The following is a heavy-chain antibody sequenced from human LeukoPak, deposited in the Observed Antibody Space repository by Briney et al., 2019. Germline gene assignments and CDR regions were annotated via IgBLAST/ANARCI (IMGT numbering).Heavy chain of an antibody. D-gene: IGHD6-19*01. CDR2: IYSGGST. Sequence: GGSLRLSCAASEFSVGSNYMTWVRQAPGKGLEWVSLIYSGGSTYYADSVKGRFTISRDNSKNTLYLQMNSLRAEDTAVYYCARDFGARGWLDYWGQGTLVTVSS. J-gene: IGHJ4*02. V-gene: IGHV3-66*01. CDR1: EFSVGSNY. CDR3: ARDFGARGWLDY.